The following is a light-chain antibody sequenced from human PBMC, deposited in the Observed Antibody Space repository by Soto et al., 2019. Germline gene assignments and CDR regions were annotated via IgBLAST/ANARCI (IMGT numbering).Light chain of an antibody. V-gene: IGKV4-1*01. CDR1: QSVLYSSNNKND. Sequence: DIVMTQSPDSLAVSLGERATINCKSSQSVLYSSNNKNDLGWYQQKPGQPPKLLIYWASTRESGVPDRFSGSGSGTDFTLSTNSLQAEPVAVYYCQLYYSPPCTFVQATKLGIK. CDR3: QLYYSPPCT. J-gene: IGKJ2*02. CDR2: WAS.